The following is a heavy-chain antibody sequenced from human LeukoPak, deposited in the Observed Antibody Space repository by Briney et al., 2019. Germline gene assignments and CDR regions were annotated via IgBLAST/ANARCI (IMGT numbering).Heavy chain of an antibody. Sequence: KPSETLSLTCTVSGGSISSYYWSWIRQPAGKGLEWIGHIYTSGSTNYNPSLKSRVTMSVDTSKNQFSLKLSSVTAADTAVYYCARDFSSQDYYDSSGYYHPFDYWGQGTLVTVSS. J-gene: IGHJ4*02. CDR3: ARDFSSQDYYDSSGYYHPFDY. V-gene: IGHV4-4*07. CDR1: GGSISSYY. D-gene: IGHD3-22*01. CDR2: IYTSGST.